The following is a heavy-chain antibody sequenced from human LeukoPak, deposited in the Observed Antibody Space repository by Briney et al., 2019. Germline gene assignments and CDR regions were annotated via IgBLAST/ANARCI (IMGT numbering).Heavy chain of an antibody. D-gene: IGHD6-19*01. Sequence: SGPALVKHTQTLTLTCTFSGFSLSTSGMRVSWIRQPPGKALEWLARIDWDDDKFYSTSLKTRLTISKDTSNNQVVLTMTNMDPVDTATYYCARHAVAGVVDYWGQGALVTVSS. CDR2: IDWDDDK. CDR1: GFSLSTSGMR. J-gene: IGHJ4*02. V-gene: IGHV2-70*04. CDR3: ARHAVAGVVDY.